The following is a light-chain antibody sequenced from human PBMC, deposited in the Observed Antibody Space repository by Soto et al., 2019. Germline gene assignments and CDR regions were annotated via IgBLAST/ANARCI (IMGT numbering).Light chain of an antibody. V-gene: IGKV3-15*01. CDR3: HQYNNWPPYT. CDR2: GAS. J-gene: IGKJ2*01. CDR1: QSISSN. Sequence: EIMMTQSPATLSVSPGERVTLSCRASQSISSNLAWYQQKPGQAPRLLIYGASTRATGIPARFSGSGSGTGFTLTISRLQSEDFAIYYCHQYNNWPPYTFGQGTKVDIK.